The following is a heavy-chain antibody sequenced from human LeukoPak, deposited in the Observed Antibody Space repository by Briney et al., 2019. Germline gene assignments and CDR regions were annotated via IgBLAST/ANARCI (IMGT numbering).Heavy chain of an antibody. V-gene: IGHV1-3*01. CDR2: IDADNGDT. CDR1: GYTFNAYT. J-gene: IGHJ4*02. Sequence: ASVKVSCKASGYTFNAYTIHWVRQAPGQRFEWMGWIDADNGDTAYSQNLQGRVTITRDTSARTVYMELSSLRSEDTAAYYCARGSTSDWPLDHWGQKTLVTISP. CDR3: ARGSTSDWPLDH. D-gene: IGHD6-19*01.